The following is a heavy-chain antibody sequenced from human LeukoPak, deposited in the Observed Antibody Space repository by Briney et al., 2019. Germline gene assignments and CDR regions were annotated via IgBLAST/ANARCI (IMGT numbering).Heavy chain of an antibody. V-gene: IGHV3-33*01. CDR1: GFTFSSYG. CDR2: IWYDGSNK. J-gene: IGHJ5*02. Sequence: GRSLRLSCAASGFTFSSYGMHWVRQAPGKGLEWVAVIWYDGSNKYYADSVKGRFTISRDNSKNTLYLQMNSLRAEDTAVYYCARGRRIGTGGLSWFDPWGQGTLVTVSS. CDR3: ARGRRIGTGGLSWFDP. D-gene: IGHD4-23*01.